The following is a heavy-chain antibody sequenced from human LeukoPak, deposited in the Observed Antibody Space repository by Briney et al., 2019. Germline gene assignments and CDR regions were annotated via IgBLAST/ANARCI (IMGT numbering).Heavy chain of an antibody. CDR2: ISGSGGST. J-gene: IGHJ4*02. D-gene: IGHD1-26*01. CDR1: GFTFSSYA. V-gene: IGHV3-23*01. Sequence: PGGSLRLSCAASGFTFSSYAMSWVRQAPGKGLEWVSAISGSGGSTYYADSVKGRFTISRDNSKNTLYLQMNGLRAEDTAVYYCAKVVLEWELLTTFDYWGQGTLVTVSS. CDR3: AKVVLEWELLTTFDY.